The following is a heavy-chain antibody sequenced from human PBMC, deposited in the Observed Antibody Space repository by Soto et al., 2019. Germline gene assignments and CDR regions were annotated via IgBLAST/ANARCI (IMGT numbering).Heavy chain of an antibody. D-gene: IGHD2-15*01. V-gene: IGHV3-30*18. CDR2: ITYDGSDK. Sequence: QVQLVESGGGVVQPGSGRSLRLSCAAAGFTFNKDAVHWVRQAPGKGLEWVAVITYDGSDKYKWYAESVKGRFTISRDNSKNTLYLEMNSLRPEDTAVYYCVKDPGGSWTFDYWGQETLVTVSS. CDR3: VKDPGGSWTFDY. J-gene: IGHJ4*02. CDR1: GFTFNKDA.